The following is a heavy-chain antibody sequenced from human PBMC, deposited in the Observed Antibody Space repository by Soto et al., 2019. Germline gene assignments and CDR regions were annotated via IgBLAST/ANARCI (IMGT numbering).Heavy chain of an antibody. J-gene: IGHJ4*02. CDR2: IIPIFNST. CDR3: AREGRGKKAGYNGLVSLGY. V-gene: IGHV1-69*06. CDR1: GSRFSNYV. Sequence: ASVKVSCKVSGSRFSNYVISWVRQAPGHGLEWLGRIIPIFNSTKYAQNFQGRVTITADKSTSTASLELSSLRSDDTAVYYCAREGRGKKAGYNGLVSLGYWGQGTLVTVSS. D-gene: IGHD2-2*02.